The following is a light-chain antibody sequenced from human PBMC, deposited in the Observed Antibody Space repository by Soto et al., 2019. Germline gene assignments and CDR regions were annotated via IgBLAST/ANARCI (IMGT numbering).Light chain of an antibody. Sequence: QPALTQPRSVSGSPGQSVTISCTGTSSDVGGYNYVSWYQQHPGKAPKLMIYEVSNRPSGVSNRFSGSKSGNTASLTISGLQAEDEADYYCSSYTSSSTVVFGGGTKLTVL. J-gene: IGLJ2*01. V-gene: IGLV2-14*01. CDR3: SSYTSSSTVV. CDR1: SSDVGGYNY. CDR2: EVS.